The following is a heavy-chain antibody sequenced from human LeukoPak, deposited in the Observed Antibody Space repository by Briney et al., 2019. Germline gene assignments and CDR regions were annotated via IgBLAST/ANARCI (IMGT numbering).Heavy chain of an antibody. D-gene: IGHD3-16*01. J-gene: IGHJ4*02. V-gene: IGHV1-18*01. Sequence: ASVKVSCKASGGTFSSYAISWVRQAPGQGLEWMGWISAYDGNTNYAQKLQGRVTMTTDTSTSTAYMELRSLRSDDTAVYYCATDDYVARGDHWGQGTLVTVSS. CDR1: GGTFSSYA. CDR3: ATDDYVARGDH. CDR2: ISAYDGNT.